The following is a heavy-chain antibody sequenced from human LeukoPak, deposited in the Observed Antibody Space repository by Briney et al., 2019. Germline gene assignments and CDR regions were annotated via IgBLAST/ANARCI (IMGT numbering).Heavy chain of an antibody. J-gene: IGHJ4*02. V-gene: IGHV3-48*01. CDR2: IGGRGDGI. CDR1: GFTFSDYS. Sequence: GGSLRLSCAASGFTFSDYSMNWVRQAPGKGLEWISYIGGRGDGISYADSVKGRFIVSRDNAKNSLFLRMNRLRGEDTAIYFCAREIPGRIAADCWGQGTLVTVSS. CDR3: AREIPGRIAADC. D-gene: IGHD2-15*01.